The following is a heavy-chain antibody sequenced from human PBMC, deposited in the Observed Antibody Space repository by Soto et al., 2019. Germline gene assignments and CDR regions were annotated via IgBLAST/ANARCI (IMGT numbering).Heavy chain of an antibody. CDR1: GGSISSGGYY. V-gene: IGHV4-31*03. CDR3: ARSDIVATIYDY. Sequence: SETLSLTCTVSGGSISSGGYYWSWIRQHPGKGLEWIGYIYYSGSTYYNQSLKSRVTISVDTSKNQFSLKLSSVTAADTAVYYCARSDIVATIYDYWGQGTLVTVSS. J-gene: IGHJ4*02. D-gene: IGHD5-12*01. CDR2: IYYSGST.